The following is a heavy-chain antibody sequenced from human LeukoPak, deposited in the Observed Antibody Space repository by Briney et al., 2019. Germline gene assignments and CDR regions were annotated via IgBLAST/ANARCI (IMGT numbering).Heavy chain of an antibody. Sequence: SQTLSLTCTVSGGSISSGSYYWSWIRQPAGKGLEWIGRIYTSGSTNYNPSLKSRVTMSVDTSKNQFSLKLSSVTAADTAVYYCARDSYNWNDKYYYYMDVWGKGTTVTISS. D-gene: IGHD1-20*01. CDR2: IYTSGST. CDR1: GGSISSGSYY. V-gene: IGHV4-61*02. J-gene: IGHJ6*03. CDR3: ARDSYNWNDKYYYYMDV.